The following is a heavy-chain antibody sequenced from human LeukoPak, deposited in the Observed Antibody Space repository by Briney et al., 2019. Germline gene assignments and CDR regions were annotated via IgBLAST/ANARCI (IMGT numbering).Heavy chain of an antibody. D-gene: IGHD3-16*01. J-gene: IGHJ4*02. V-gene: IGHV3-66*01. CDR1: GLTVSRNY. Sequence: PGGSLRLSCSASGLTVSRNYMNWVRQAPGKGLEWVSVIYSGGSTYYADSVKGRFTIPRDNSKNTLYLQINSLRAEDTAVYYCAKANSYDSYYFDYWGQGALVIVSS. CDR2: IYSGGST. CDR3: AKANSYDSYYFDY.